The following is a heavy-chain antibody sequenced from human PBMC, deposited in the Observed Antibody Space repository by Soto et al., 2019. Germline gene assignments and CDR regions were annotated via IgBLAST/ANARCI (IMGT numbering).Heavy chain of an antibody. Sequence: EVQLMESGGGLVQPGGSLRLSCASSGFTLSMYAVNWVRQAPGKGLEWVSYISDSGDSKYYADSVKGRFTISRDRSKNTVSLLMDSLRAEDTAVDYCAKDRGIIVKAGDAFDVWGQGTTVTVSS. J-gene: IGHJ3*01. CDR1: GFTLSMYA. CDR3: AKDRGIIVKAGDAFDV. D-gene: IGHD3-16*02. V-gene: IGHV3-23*01. CDR2: ISDSGDSK.